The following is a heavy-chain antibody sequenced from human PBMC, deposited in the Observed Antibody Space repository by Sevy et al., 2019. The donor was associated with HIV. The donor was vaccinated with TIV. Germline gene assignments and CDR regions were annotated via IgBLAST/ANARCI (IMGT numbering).Heavy chain of an antibody. CDR1: GFNFSPYA. J-gene: IGHJ5*02. V-gene: IGHV3-30*18. D-gene: IGHD3-22*01. CDR2: VSSDGTTR. Sequence: GGSLRLSCAASGFNFSPYAMHWVRQGPGKGLEWVATVSSDGTTRSYVDSIKGRFSLSRDNSKNTLYLQMNNLTLEDTAVYYAAKEGYYYDSRSSDWFDPWGPGALVTVS. CDR3: AKEGYYYDSRSSDWFDP.